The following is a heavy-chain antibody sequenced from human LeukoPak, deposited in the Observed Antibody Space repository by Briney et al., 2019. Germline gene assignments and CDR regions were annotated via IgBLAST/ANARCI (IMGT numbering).Heavy chain of an antibody. CDR1: GASISSYY. J-gene: IGHJ4*02. CDR3: AREGYYGSGYYFDY. Sequence: SETLSLTCTVSGASISSYYWTWIRQPPGKGLEWIGYIHCSGSTNYNPSLKSRVTISVDTSKNQFSLKLSFVTAADTAVYYCAREGYYGSGYYFDYWGQGTLVTVSS. D-gene: IGHD3-10*01. V-gene: IGHV4-59*01. CDR2: IHCSGST.